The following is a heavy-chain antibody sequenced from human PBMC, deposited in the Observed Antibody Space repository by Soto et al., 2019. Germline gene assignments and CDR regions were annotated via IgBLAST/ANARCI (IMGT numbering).Heavy chain of an antibody. CDR1: GYNFINYG. CDR2: ISVHNGNI. J-gene: IGHJ4*02. CDR3: VRDLDGSGSYYADY. D-gene: IGHD3-10*01. V-gene: IGHV1-18*01. Sequence: ASVKVSCNASGYNFINYGITWVRQAPGQGLEWMGWISVHNGNIKYAQKPQGRVTMTTDTSTSTAYMELRSLRSDDTSVYYCVRDLDGSGSYYADYWGPGTVVTVSS.